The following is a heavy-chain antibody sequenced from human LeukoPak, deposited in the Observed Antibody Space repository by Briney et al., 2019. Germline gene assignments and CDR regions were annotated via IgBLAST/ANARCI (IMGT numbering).Heavy chain of an antibody. CDR2: ISSSGSTI. CDR1: GFTFSSYE. V-gene: IGHV3-48*03. J-gene: IGHJ1*01. Sequence: GGSLRLSCAASGFTFSSYEMNWVRQAPGKGLEWVSYISSSGSTIYYADSVKGRFTISRDNAKNSLYLQMNSLRAEDTAVYYCAKEIYGDSTGGRFQYWGQGTLVTVSS. CDR3: AKEIYGDSTGGRFQY. D-gene: IGHD4-17*01.